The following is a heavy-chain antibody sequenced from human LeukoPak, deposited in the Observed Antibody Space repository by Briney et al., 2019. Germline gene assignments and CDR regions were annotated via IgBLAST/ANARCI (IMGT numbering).Heavy chain of an antibody. CDR3: AREAGGSSWPLSHFDY. CDR1: GYTFTGYY. Sequence: GASVKVSCKASGYTFTGYYMHWVRQAPVQGLEWVGWINPNSGDRNYAQNFQGRVTMTRDASISTAYMELSSLRSDDTAVYYCAREAGGSSWPLSHFDYWGQGTLVTVSS. V-gene: IGHV1-2*02. CDR2: INPNSGDR. D-gene: IGHD6-13*01. J-gene: IGHJ4*02.